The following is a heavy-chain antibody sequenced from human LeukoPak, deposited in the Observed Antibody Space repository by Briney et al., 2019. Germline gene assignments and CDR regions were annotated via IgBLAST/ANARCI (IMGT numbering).Heavy chain of an antibody. D-gene: IGHD6-19*01. Sequence: ETLSLTCAVCGGSFSGYYWSWIRQPPGKGLEWVSGISGSGGNTYYADSVKGRITISRDNSKNTLYLQMNSLRAEDTAIYYCAKGGGSGWYVGPDYWGQGTLVTVSS. V-gene: IGHV3-23*01. CDR1: GGSFSGYY. CDR3: AKGGGSGWYVGPDY. J-gene: IGHJ4*02. CDR2: ISGSGGNT.